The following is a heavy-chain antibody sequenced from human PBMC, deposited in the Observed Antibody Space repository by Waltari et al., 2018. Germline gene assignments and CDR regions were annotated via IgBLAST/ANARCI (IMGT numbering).Heavy chain of an antibody. Sequence: EVQLVESGGGLVKPGGSLRLSCAASGFTFSSYSMNWVRQAPGKGLEWGSSISSRRRYRYYADSVKGRCLISRDNAENALYLQVNSLGAEDTAVYYCARDGRGIVATIFDYWGQGALVTVSS. CDR1: GFTFSSYS. J-gene: IGHJ4*02. V-gene: IGHV3-21*01. CDR3: ARDGRGIVATIFDY. D-gene: IGHD5-12*01. CDR2: ISSRRRYR.